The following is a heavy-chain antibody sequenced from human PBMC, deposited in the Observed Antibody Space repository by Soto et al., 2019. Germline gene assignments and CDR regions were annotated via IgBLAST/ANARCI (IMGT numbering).Heavy chain of an antibody. CDR2: IKEDGSEN. D-gene: IGHD3-9*01. Sequence: EVQLVESGGGLVQSGGSLRLSCEASGFSFITYWMNWVRQAPGKGLEWLASIKEDGSENQYVDSVKGRFTISRDKAKNSLYLQMNSLSAEDTAVYYCVRAISGSFALWCQGTLVIVSS. V-gene: IGHV3-7*04. CDR3: VRAISGSFAL. CDR1: GFSFITYW. J-gene: IGHJ4*02.